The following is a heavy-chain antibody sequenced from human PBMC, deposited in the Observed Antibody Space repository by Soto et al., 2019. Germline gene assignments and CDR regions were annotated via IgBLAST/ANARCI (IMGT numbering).Heavy chain of an antibody. D-gene: IGHD3-3*01. J-gene: IGHJ6*02. V-gene: IGHV3-9*01. CDR3: AKESYDFWSGYHYGMDV. CDR1: GFTFDDYA. Sequence: PGGSLRLSCAASGFTFDDYAMHWVRQAPGKGLEWVSGISWNSGSIGYADSVKGRFTISRDNAKNSLYLQMNSLRAEDTALYYCAKESYDFWSGYHYGMDVWGQGTTVTVSS. CDR2: ISWNSGSI.